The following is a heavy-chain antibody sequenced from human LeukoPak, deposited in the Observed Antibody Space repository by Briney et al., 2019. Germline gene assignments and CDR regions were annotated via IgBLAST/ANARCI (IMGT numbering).Heavy chain of an antibody. CDR1: GYTFTGYY. CDR3: ARAKVGGVPNWSDP. CDR2: INPNSGGT. D-gene: IGHD3-16*01. V-gene: IGHV1-2*02. J-gene: IGHJ5*02. Sequence: ASVKVSCKASGYTFTGYYMHWVRQAPGQGLEWMGWINPNSGGTNYAQKFQGRVTMTRDTSISTAYMELSRLRSDDTAVYYCARAKVGGVPNWSDPWGQGTLVTVSS.